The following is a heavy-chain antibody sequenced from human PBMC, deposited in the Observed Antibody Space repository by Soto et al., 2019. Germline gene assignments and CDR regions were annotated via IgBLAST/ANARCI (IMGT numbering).Heavy chain of an antibody. J-gene: IGHJ6*02. Sequence: GGSLRLSCEASGFAFSAYSMHWVRQAPGKGLDWVATIQHNAEHIFYADSVRGRFTISRDNDRNLLYLRMNGLTPEDTALYYCVRVRWGYDYGNGLDGWGHGTTVTVSS. CDR1: GFAFSAYS. CDR3: VRVRWGYDYGNGLDG. CDR2: IQHNAEHI. V-gene: IGHV3-30*04. D-gene: IGHD3-16*01.